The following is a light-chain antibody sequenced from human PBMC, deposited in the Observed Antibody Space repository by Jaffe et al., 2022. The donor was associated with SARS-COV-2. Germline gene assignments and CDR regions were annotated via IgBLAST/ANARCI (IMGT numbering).Light chain of an antibody. CDR3: AAWDDSLNGRV. V-gene: IGLV1-44*01. CDR1: SSNIGSNI. Sequence: QSVLTQPPSASGTPGQRVTIYCSGSSSNIGSNIVNWYQQLPGTAPKLLIYSNNQRPSGVPDRFSGSKSGTSASLAISGLQSEDEADYYCAAWDDSLNGRVFGGGTKLTVL. J-gene: IGLJ3*02. CDR2: SNN.